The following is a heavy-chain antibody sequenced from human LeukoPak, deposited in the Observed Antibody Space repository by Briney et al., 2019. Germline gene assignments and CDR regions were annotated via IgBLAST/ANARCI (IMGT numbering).Heavy chain of an antibody. CDR1: GVSISSSNSY. CDR2: TYYSGNT. V-gene: IGHV4-39*01. CDR3: ARQTGSGLFILP. D-gene: IGHD3/OR15-3a*01. J-gene: IGHJ4*02. Sequence: SETLSLTCTVSGVSISSSNSYWGWIRQPPGKVLEWIGSTYYSGNTYYNASLKSQVSISIDTSKNQFSLRLTSVTAADTAVYYCARQTGSGLFILPGGQGTLVTVSS.